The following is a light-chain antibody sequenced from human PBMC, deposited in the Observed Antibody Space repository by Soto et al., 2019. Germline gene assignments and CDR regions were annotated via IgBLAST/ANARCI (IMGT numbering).Light chain of an antibody. J-gene: IGLJ2*01. V-gene: IGLV2-23*02. CDR2: EVS. CDR1: TNDVGTYDL. Sequence: QSALTQPASVSGSPGQSITISCTGTTNDVGTYDLISWYQHHPGKPPKIMIYEVSRRPSGVSNRFSGSKSGNTASLTISGLQAEDEADYYCFSYAGTTTFDVVFGGGTKLTVL. CDR3: FSYAGTTTFDVV.